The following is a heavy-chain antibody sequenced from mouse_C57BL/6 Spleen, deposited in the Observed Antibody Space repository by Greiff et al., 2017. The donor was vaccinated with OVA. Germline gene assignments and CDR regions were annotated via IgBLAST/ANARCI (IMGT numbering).Heavy chain of an antibody. CDR2: IDPSDSET. V-gene: IGHV1-52*01. Sequence: VQLQQPGAELVRPGSSVKLSCKASGYTFTSYWLHWVKQRPIQGLEWIGNIDPSDSETHYNQKFKDKATLTVDKSSSTAYMQLSSLTSEDSAVYYCARYYYGGYYAMDYWGQGTSVTVSS. D-gene: IGHD1-1*01. CDR3: ARYYYGGYYAMDY. CDR1: GYTFTSYW. J-gene: IGHJ4*01.